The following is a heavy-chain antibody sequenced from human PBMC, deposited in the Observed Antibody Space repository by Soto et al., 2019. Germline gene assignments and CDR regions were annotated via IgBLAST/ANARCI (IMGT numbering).Heavy chain of an antibody. CDR2: ISFSGTT. D-gene: IGHD4-17*01. V-gene: IGHV4-4*02. CDR3: ARSASTVTPSMAREEAFYM. J-gene: IGHJ3*02. Sequence: QVHLQESGPGLVKPAGTLSLSCDVSGVSFTSSNWWCWVRQAPGKGLEWIGQISFSGTTVYNSSLGTRRSTPLARSVNLCALMLNSVTGADTAMYYCARSASTVTPSMAREEAFYMWAQGTMVTVAP. CDR1: GVSFTSSNW.